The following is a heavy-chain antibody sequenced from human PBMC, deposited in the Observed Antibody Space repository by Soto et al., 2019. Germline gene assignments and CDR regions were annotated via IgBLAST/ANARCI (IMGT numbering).Heavy chain of an antibody. V-gene: IGHV3-23*01. Sequence: EVQLLESGGGLVQPGGSLRLSCAASEFTFADYAMTWVRQAPGKGLEWVSAISGSDDSTYYADCVKGRFTISRDNSKNTLFLQMNSLRVEDTAVYYCAKVIVVVPAVNSDYMDVWGKGTAVTVSS. CDR2: ISGSDDST. CDR3: AKVIVVVPAVNSDYMDV. J-gene: IGHJ6*03. D-gene: IGHD2-2*01. CDR1: EFTFADYA.